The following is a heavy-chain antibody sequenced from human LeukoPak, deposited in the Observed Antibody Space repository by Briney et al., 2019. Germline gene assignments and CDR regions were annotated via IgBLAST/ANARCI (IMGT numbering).Heavy chain of an antibody. V-gene: IGHV3-23*01. CDR1: GFTFSSYA. CDR2: ISGSGGIT. Sequence: PGGSLRLSCAASGFTFSSYAMSWVRQAPGKGLEWVSAISGSGGITFYADFVKGRFTISRDNAKNTLCLQMNSLRVEDTAIYYRAKSPVDYWGQGTLVTVSS. CDR3: AKSPVDY. J-gene: IGHJ4*02.